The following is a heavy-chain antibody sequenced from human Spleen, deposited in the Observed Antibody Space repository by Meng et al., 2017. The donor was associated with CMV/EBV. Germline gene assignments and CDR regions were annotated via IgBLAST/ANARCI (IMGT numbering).Heavy chain of an antibody. CDR3: ARAEYYNWFDP. V-gene: IGHV4-30-4*01. CDR1: VGSMSRGDYL. J-gene: IGHJ5*02. CDR2: IYYSGNT. Sequence: EYSTGLVTPSHAHCVTLHFSVGSMSRGDYLWNGVRQTPGKGLEWIGYIYYSGNTYYNPSLKSRVTISIDTSKNQFSLKLSSVTAADTAMYYCARAEYYNWFDPWGQGTLVTVSS. D-gene: IGHD1-14*01.